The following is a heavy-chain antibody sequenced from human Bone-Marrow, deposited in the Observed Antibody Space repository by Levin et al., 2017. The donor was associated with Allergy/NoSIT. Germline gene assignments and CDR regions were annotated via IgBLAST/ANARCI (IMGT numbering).Heavy chain of an antibody. CDR2: ISSSSSYI. CDR1: GFTFSSYS. Sequence: PGGSLRLSCAASGFTFSSYSMNWVRQAPGKGLEWVSSISSSSSYIYYADSVKGRFTISRDNAKNSLYLQMNSLRAEDTAVYDCARDLAYSSGWTPYYYYYYGMDVWGQGTTVTVSS. D-gene: IGHD6-19*01. J-gene: IGHJ6*02. V-gene: IGHV3-21*01. CDR3: ARDLAYSSGWTPYYYYYYGMDV.